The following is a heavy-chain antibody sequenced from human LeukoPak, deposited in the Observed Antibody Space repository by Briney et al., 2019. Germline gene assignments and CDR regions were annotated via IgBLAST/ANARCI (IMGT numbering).Heavy chain of an antibody. CDR3: AKDSAVGEPETKRLDY. V-gene: IGHV3-30*18. D-gene: IGHD3-16*01. J-gene: IGHJ4*02. CDR2: ISYDGSNK. Sequence: GGSLRLSCVASTFTFSSYGMHWVRQAPGKGLEWVAVISYDGSNKYYADSVKGRFTISRDNSKNTLYPQMNSLRAEDTAVYYCAKDSAVGEPETKRLDYWGQGTLVTVSS. CDR1: TFTFSSYG.